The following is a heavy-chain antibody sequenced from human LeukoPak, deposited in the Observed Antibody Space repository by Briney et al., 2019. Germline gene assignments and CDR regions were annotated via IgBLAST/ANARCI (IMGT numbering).Heavy chain of an antibody. CDR1: GYTFSDHY. CDR3: TRWRSGTSD. CDR2: TRNKANNYAT. J-gene: IGHJ4*02. D-gene: IGHD4-23*01. Sequence: GGFLRLSCAASGYTFSDHYIDWVRQAPGKGLEWVGHTRNKANNYATEYAASVKGRFTISRDDSRNSVYLQMNSLKTEDTAVYYCTRWRSGTSDWGQGTLVTVSS. V-gene: IGHV3-72*01.